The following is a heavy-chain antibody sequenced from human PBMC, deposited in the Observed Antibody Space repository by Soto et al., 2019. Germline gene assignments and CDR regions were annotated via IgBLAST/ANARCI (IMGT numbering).Heavy chain of an antibody. CDR3: ARTWRPYYYYGMDV. CDR2: ISYDGSNK. J-gene: IGHJ6*02. D-gene: IGHD3-3*01. CDR1: GFTFSSYA. Sequence: QVQLVESGGGVVQPGRSLRLSCAASGFTFSSYAMHWVRQAPGKGLEWVAVISYDGSNKYYADSVKGRFTISRDNSKNPLYLQMNSLRGEDTAVYYCARTWRPYYYYGMDVWGQGTTVTVSS. V-gene: IGHV3-30-3*01.